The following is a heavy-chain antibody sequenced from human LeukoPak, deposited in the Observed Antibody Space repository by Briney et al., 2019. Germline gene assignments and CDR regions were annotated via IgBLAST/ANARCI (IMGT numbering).Heavy chain of an antibody. V-gene: IGHV4-59*08. Sequence: SETLSLTCTVSGASISSYYWSWIRQPPGKGLEWIGYIYHSGSTNYNPSLKSRVTISVDTSKNQFSLKLSSVTAADTAVYYCARVYSSPFDPWGQGTLVTVSS. CDR3: ARVYSSPFDP. CDR2: IYHSGST. D-gene: IGHD6-13*01. CDR1: GASISSYY. J-gene: IGHJ5*02.